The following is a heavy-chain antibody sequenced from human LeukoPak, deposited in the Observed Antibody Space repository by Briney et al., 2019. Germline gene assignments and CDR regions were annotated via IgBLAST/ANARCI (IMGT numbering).Heavy chain of an antibody. V-gene: IGHV3-23*01. Sequence: PGGSLRLSCAASGFTFSSYAMSWVHQAPEKGLEWVSGISGSGSSTYYADSVKGRFTISRDNSKNTLYLQMNSLRAEDTAVYYCAKTPNLLGYSYGFSSYYFDYWGQGTLVTVSS. J-gene: IGHJ4*02. CDR3: AKTPNLLGYSYGFSSYYFDY. CDR1: GFTFSSYA. CDR2: ISGSGSST. D-gene: IGHD5-18*01.